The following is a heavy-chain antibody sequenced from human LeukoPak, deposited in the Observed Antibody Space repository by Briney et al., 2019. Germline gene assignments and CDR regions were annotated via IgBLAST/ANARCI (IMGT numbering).Heavy chain of an antibody. Sequence: SETLSLTCAVYGGSFSGYYWSWIRQPPGKGLEWIGEINHSGSTNYNPSLKSRVTISVDTSKNQFSLKLSSVTAADTAVYYCVSARSMDVWGKGTTVTVSS. CDR1: GGSFSGYY. D-gene: IGHD2-15*01. V-gene: IGHV4-34*01. J-gene: IGHJ6*03. CDR2: INHSGST. CDR3: VSARSMDV.